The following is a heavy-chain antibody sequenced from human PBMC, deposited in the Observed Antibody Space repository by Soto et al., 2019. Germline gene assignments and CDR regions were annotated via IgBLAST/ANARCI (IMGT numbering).Heavy chain of an antibody. J-gene: IGHJ4*02. Sequence: QVQLRESGSGLVKSLETLSLTCGVSGGSLSGATYSWNWIRQPPGKGLEWIGYIFPSGTTYYNPSLKSRVTISIDVSKNQFSLSLRSLTAADTAVYYCARSREFDYWSQGTLVTVSS. CDR2: IFPSGTT. CDR3: ARSREFDY. V-gene: IGHV4-30-2*01. CDR1: GGSLSGATYS.